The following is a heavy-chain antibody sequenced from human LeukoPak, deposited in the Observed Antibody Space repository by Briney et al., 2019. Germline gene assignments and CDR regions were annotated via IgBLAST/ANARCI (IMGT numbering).Heavy chain of an antibody. CDR2: ISDNGRRT. D-gene: IGHD3-10*01. J-gene: IGHJ4*02. CDR3: ARGPYYSDSGSPEY. CDR1: GFTFSNFG. Sequence: GGSLRLSCAASGFTFSNFGLNWVRQAPGKGLEWVAFISDNGRRTYYLESVKGRFTISRDNVRNTVFLQMNSLRAEDTAVYYCARGPYYSDSGSPEYWGQGTLVTVSS. V-gene: IGHV3-33*08.